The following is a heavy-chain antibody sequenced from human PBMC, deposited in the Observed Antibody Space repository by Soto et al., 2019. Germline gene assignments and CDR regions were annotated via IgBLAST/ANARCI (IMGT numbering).Heavy chain of an antibody. J-gene: IGHJ6*02. CDR1: CGSFSGYY. CDR2: INHSGST. Sequence: PSETLSLTCAFYCGSFSGYYWSWIRQPPGKGLEWIGEINHSGSTNYNPSLKSRVTISVDTSKNQFSLKLSSVTAADTAVYYCARDRLRYYGMDVWGQGTTVTVSS. V-gene: IGHV4-34*01. CDR3: ARDRLRYYGMDV.